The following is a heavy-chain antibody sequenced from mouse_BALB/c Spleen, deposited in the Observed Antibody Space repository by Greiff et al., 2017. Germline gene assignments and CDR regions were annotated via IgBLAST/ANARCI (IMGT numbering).Heavy chain of an antibody. V-gene: IGHV5-6*02. Sequence: DVMLVESGGDLVKPGGSLKLSCAASGFTFSSYGMSWVRQTPDKRLEWVATISSGGSYTYYPDSVKGRFTISRDNAKNTLYLQMSSLKSEDTAMYYCARQGSVYYYAMDYWGQGTSVTVSS. J-gene: IGHJ4*01. CDR2: ISSGGSYT. CDR1: GFTFSSYG. CDR3: ARQGSVYYYAMDY. D-gene: IGHD1-1*02.